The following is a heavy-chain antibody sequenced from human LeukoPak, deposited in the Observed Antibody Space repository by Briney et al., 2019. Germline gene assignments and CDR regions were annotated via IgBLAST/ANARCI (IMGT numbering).Heavy chain of an antibody. Sequence: SVKVSCKASGGTFSSYAISWVRQAPGQGLEWMGRIIPILGIANYAQKFQGRVTITTDESTSTAYMELSSLRSEDTAVYYCARTTAYDAFDIWGQGTMVTVSS. V-gene: IGHV1-69*04. CDR2: IIPILGIA. J-gene: IGHJ3*02. D-gene: IGHD5-18*01. CDR1: GGTFSSYA. CDR3: ARTTAYDAFDI.